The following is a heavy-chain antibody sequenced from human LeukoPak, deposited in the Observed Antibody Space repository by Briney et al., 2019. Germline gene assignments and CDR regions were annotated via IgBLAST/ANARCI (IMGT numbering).Heavy chain of an antibody. CDR3: ARDGKYSSGSDY. CDR1: GFTFSSYA. CDR2: ISYDGSNK. V-gene: IGHV3-30-3*01. D-gene: IGHD6-19*01. Sequence: GGSLRLSCAASGFTFSSYAMYWVRQAPGKGLEWVAVISYDGSNKYYADSVKGRFTISRDNSKNTLYLQMNSRRAEDTAVYYCARDGKYSSGSDYWGQGTLVTVSS. J-gene: IGHJ4*02.